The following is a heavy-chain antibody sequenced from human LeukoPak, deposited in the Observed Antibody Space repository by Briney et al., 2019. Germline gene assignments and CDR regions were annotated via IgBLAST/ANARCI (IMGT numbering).Heavy chain of an antibody. J-gene: IGHJ4*02. V-gene: IGHV4-30-2*01. CDR1: GGSISSGGYY. CDR2: IYHSGST. Sequence: SQTLSLTCTVSGGSISSGGYYWSWIRQPPGKGLEWIGYIYHSGSTYYNPSLKSRVTISVDRSKNQFSLKLSSVTAADTAVYYCARAPLSAAGTAVDYWGQGTLVTVSS. D-gene: IGHD6-13*01. CDR3: ARAPLSAAGTAVDY.